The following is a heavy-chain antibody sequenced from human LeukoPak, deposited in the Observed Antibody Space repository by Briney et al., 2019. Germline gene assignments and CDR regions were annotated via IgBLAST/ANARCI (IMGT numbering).Heavy chain of an antibody. J-gene: IGHJ4*02. Sequence: PGGCLRLSCAASGFTFSDYYMSWIRQAPGKGLEWVSYIISSGSTIYYADSVKGRFTISRDNAKNSLYLQMNSLRAEDTAVYYCARDLPAWRGIDYWGQGTLVTVSS. CDR3: ARDLPAWRGIDY. CDR2: IISSGSTI. CDR1: GFTFSDYY. V-gene: IGHV3-11*04. D-gene: IGHD5-24*01.